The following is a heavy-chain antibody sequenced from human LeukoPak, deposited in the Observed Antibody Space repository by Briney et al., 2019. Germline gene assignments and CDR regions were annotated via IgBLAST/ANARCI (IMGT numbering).Heavy chain of an antibody. CDR2: ISTSNGDT. Sequence: GASVKVSCKASGYTFTGYYMHWVRQAPGQGLEWMGRISTSNGDTNYAAKLQGRVTMTTDTSTSTVYMELGSLTFDDTAVYFCARDPYHRLGPPLDLWGQGTLVTVSS. J-gene: IGHJ5*02. CDR3: ARDPYHRLGPPLDL. V-gene: IGHV1-18*04. CDR1: GYTFTGYY. D-gene: IGHD1-14*01.